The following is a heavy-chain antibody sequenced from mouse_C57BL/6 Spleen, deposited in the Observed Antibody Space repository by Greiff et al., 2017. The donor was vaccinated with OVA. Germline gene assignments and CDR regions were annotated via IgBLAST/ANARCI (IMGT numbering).Heavy chain of an antibody. CDR1: GFNIKDYY. V-gene: IGHV14-2*01. J-gene: IGHJ4*01. CDR2: IDPEDGET. D-gene: IGHD2-1*01. Sequence: EVQVVESGAELVKPGASVKLSCTASGFNIKDYYMHWVKQRTEQGLEWIGRIDPEDGETKYAPKFQGKATITADTSSNTAYLQLSSLTSEDTAVYYCASLYYGNYNAMDYWGQGTSVTVSS. CDR3: ASLYYGNYNAMDY.